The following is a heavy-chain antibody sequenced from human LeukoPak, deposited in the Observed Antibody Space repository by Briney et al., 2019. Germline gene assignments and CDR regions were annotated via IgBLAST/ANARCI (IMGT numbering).Heavy chain of an antibody. CDR1: GFSFSGFS. Sequence: GGSLRLSCVASGFSFSGFSMSWVRQAPGKGLEWVAKMNEYGSEIFYVDSVKGRFTISRDNAKKSLYLQMNSLRAEDTVVYYCARPRGCSSSRCNNFDYWGQGTLVTVSS. D-gene: IGHD2-2*01. CDR2: MNEYGSEI. V-gene: IGHV3-7*01. J-gene: IGHJ4*02. CDR3: ARPRGCSSSRCNNFDY.